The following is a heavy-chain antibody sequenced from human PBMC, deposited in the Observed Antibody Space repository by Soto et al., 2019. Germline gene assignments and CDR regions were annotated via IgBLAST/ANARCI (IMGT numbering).Heavy chain of an antibody. Sequence: LRLSSAASGFTFSSYGMHWVRQAPGKGLEWVAVISYDGSNKYYVDSVKGRFTISRDNAKNSLYLQMNSLRAEDTAVYYCARDRYSYYDFWSGPLPYYYYGMDVWGEGTTVTVSS. J-gene: IGHJ6*04. D-gene: IGHD3-3*01. CDR3: ARDRYSYYDFWSGPLPYYYYGMDV. CDR1: GFTFSSYG. V-gene: IGHV3-30*03. CDR2: ISYDGSNK.